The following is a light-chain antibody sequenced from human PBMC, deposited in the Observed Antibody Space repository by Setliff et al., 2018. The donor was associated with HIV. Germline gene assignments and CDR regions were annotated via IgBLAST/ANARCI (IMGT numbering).Light chain of an antibody. CDR3: SSYAITNTLP. J-gene: IGLJ1*01. Sequence: VLTQPASVSGSPGQSITISCTGTSSDVGGYSHVSWYQQHPAKAPKLILYEVRNRPSGVSNRFSGSKSGNTASLTISGLQAEDEADYYCSSYAITNTLPFGTGTKV. V-gene: IGLV2-14*01. CDR2: EVR. CDR1: SSDVGGYSH.